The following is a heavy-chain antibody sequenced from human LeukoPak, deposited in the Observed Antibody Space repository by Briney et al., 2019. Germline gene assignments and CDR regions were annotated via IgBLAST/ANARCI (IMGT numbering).Heavy chain of an antibody. CDR3: ARAISYSSGWPGYLDY. V-gene: IGHV5-51*01. D-gene: IGHD6-19*01. CDR1: GYSFTSYW. Sequence: GESLKISCKGSGYSFTSYWIGWVRQMPGKGLEWMGIIYPGDSDTRYSPSFQGQVTISADKSISTAYLQWSSLKASDAAMYYCARAISYSSGWPGYLDYWGQGTLVTVSS. CDR2: IYPGDSDT. J-gene: IGHJ4*02.